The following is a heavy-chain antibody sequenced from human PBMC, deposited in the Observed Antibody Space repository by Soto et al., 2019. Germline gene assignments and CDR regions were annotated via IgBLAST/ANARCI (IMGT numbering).Heavy chain of an antibody. CDR2: ISGSGGST. CDR3: AKDDGVVVVPAAIFTPPNYGMDV. J-gene: IGHJ6*02. Sequence: GGSLRLSCAASGFTFSSYAMSWVRQAPGKGLEWVSAISGSGGSTYYADSVKGRFTISRDNSKNTLYLQMNSLRAEDTAVYYCAKDDGVVVVPAAIFTPPNYGMDVWGQGTTVTVSS. CDR1: GFTFSSYA. V-gene: IGHV3-23*01. D-gene: IGHD2-2*02.